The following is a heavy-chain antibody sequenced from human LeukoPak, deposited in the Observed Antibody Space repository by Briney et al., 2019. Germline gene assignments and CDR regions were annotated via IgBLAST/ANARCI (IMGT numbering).Heavy chain of an antibody. J-gene: IGHJ3*02. CDR3: TKEVQRWHSYFYRPSYALDT. CDR1: GFNFDDYA. D-gene: IGHD3-22*01. CDR2: ISANGGFI. V-gene: IGHV3-9*03. Sequence: GGSLRLSCAVSGFNFDDYAIHWVRHGPGKGLEWVAGISANGGFISYGESVKGRFTISRDNPSNSVFLQMNFLRAEDMAMYFCTKEVQRWHSYFYRPSYALDTWGQGTMFSVSS.